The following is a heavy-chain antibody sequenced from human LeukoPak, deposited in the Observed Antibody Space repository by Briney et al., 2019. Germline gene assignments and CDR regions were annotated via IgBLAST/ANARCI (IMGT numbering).Heavy chain of an antibody. D-gene: IGHD6-13*01. CDR1: GVTFSSYA. Sequence: PGGSLRLSCAASGVTFSSYATSWVRQTPGKGLECGSAISGSGGSTYYADSVKGRFTISRDNSKNTLYLQMNSLRAEDTAVYYCAKDLVATMKSSSWYPYYFDYWGQGTLVTVSS. J-gene: IGHJ4*02. CDR3: AKDLVATMKSSSWYPYYFDY. CDR2: ISGSGGST. V-gene: IGHV3-23*01.